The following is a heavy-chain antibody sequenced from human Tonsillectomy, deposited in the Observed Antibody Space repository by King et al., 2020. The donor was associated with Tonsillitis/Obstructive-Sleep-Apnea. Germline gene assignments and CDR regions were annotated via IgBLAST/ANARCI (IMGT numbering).Heavy chain of an antibody. J-gene: IGHJ4*02. V-gene: IGHV3-48*02. D-gene: IGHD5-18*01. CDR2: ISSSGSTL. CDR3: ASLRIQVDS. CDR1: GFTFSSYS. Sequence: FQLVQSGGGLVQPGGSLRLSCAASGFTFSSYSMNWVRQAPGKGLGWVSYISSSGSTLYHADSVKGRCTISRDNAKNSLYLQMNSLRDEDTAVYYCASLRIQVDSWGQGTLVTVSS.